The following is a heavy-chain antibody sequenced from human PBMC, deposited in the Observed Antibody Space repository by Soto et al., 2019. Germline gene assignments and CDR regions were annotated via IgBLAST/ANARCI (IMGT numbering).Heavy chain of an antibody. Sequence: QVHLVQSGAEVKNPGSSVKVSCKASGDTFSSYGISWVRQAPGQGLEFMGGIIPKFGTTNYAQKFRGRVTITADESTSTAYMEVSSLRSEDTAVYYCARASGRGWYNWFDPWGQGTLVTVSS. D-gene: IGHD6-19*01. CDR1: GDTFSSYG. CDR3: ARASGRGWYNWFDP. CDR2: IIPKFGTT. V-gene: IGHV1-69*01. J-gene: IGHJ5*02.